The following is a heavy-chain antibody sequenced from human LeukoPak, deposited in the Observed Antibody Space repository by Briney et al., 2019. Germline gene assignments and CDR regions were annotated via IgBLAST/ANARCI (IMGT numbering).Heavy chain of an antibody. Sequence: GASVKVSCKASGYTFTGYYMHWVRQAPGQGLEWMGWINPKTGGTVYAPKFHGRVTMTTDTSSTTGYMALSRLRSSDSAVYFCARASFGGDFDFLNFDYWGQGSLVTVSS. V-gene: IGHV1-2*02. CDR1: GYTFTGYY. CDR3: ARASFGGDFDFLNFDY. D-gene: IGHD3-16*01. CDR2: INPKTGGT. J-gene: IGHJ4*02.